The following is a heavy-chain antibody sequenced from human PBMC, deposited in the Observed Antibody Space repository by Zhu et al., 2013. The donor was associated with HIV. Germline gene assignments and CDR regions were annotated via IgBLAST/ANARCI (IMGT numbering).Heavy chain of an antibody. CDR1: GGTFSSYT. CDR3: ASHLGLYDSSGYYPQGYYYYGMDV. J-gene: IGHJ6*02. D-gene: IGHD3-22*01. V-gene: IGHV1-69*02. CDR2: IIPILGIA. Sequence: QVQLVQSGAEVKKPGSSVKVSCKASGGTFSSYTISWVRQAPGQGLEWMGRIIPILGIANYAQKFQGRVTITADKSTSTAYMELSSLRSEDTAVYYCASHLGLYDSSGYYPQGYYYYGMDVWGQGTTVTVSS.